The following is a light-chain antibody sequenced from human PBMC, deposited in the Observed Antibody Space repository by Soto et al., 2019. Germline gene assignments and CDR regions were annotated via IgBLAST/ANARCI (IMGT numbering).Light chain of an antibody. J-gene: IGKJ1*01. V-gene: IGKV4-1*01. Sequence: DIVMTQSPDSLAVSLGARATIKCKSSQSVLYSPNKMNYLAWYQQKPGQPPKLLIYWASTRASGVPDRFSGRGSETDFTLTISSLQAEDVAVYYCQQYISVAKTFGQGTKVEVK. CDR2: WAS. CDR1: QSVLYSPNKMNY. CDR3: QQYISVAKT.